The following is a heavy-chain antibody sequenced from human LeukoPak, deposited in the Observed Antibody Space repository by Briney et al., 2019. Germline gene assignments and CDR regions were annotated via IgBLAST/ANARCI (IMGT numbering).Heavy chain of an antibody. V-gene: IGHV4-39*01. CDR1: GDSIGGSSYY. J-gene: IGHJ3*02. CDR2: IFYSGST. CDR3: ARRLYSPASFDI. Sequence: SETLSLTCTVSGDSIGGSSYYWAWVRQPPGKGLEWIGSIFYSGSTYYNPSLKSRVTISVDTSNNQFSLELTSVTSADTAVYYCARRLYSPASFDIWGQGTMVTVSS. D-gene: IGHD5-12*01.